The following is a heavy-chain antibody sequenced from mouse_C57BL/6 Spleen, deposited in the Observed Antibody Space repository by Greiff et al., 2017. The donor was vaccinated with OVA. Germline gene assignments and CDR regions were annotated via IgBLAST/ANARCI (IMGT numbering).Heavy chain of an antibody. CDR2: INPNNGGT. Sequence: EVQLQQSGPELVKPGASVKMSCKASGYTFTDYNMHWVKQSHGKSLEWIGYINPNNGGTSYNQKFKGKATLTVNKSSSTAYMELRSLTSEDSAVDYCARETAQATGAYYAMDYWGQGTSVTVSS. V-gene: IGHV1-22*01. CDR1: GYTFTDYN. J-gene: IGHJ4*01. CDR3: ARETAQATGAYYAMDY. D-gene: IGHD3-2*02.